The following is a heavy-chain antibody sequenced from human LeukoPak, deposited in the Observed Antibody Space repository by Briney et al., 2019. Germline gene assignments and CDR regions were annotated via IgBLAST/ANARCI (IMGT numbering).Heavy chain of an antibody. V-gene: IGHV3-66*01. Sequence: GGSLRLSCAASGFTVSRNYMTWVRQAPGKGLEWVSVIYSGGSTDYADSVKGRFTISRDNSKNTLFLQMNSLRAEDTAVYYCASNLIPPYYYMDVWGKGTTVIISS. D-gene: IGHD3-16*01. CDR3: ASNLIPPYYYMDV. CDR1: GFTVSRNY. CDR2: IYSGGST. J-gene: IGHJ6*03.